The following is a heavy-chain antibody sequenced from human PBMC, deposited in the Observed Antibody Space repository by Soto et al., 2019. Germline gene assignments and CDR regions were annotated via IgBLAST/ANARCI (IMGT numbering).Heavy chain of an antibody. J-gene: IGHJ4*02. CDR2: VFYSGSA. CDR1: GGSINSDY. D-gene: IGHD6-13*01. V-gene: IGHV4-59*01. CDR3: ARSSNWFLSPFDY. Sequence: SETLSLTCTVSGGSINSDYWTWIRQPPGKGLEWIGYVFYSGSANYNPSLKSRVTMSVDTSKNQFSLTLTSINTADTAVYYCARSSNWFLSPFDYWGPGTLVTVSS.